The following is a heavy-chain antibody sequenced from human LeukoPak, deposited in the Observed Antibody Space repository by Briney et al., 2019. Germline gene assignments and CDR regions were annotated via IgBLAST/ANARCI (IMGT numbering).Heavy chain of an antibody. CDR2: IRSKANSYAT. CDR3: LPLGGAVIDY. CDR1: GFTFSGSA. V-gene: IGHV3-73*01. J-gene: IGHJ4*02. D-gene: IGHD3-16*01. Sequence: GGSLRPSCAASGFTFSGSAIHWVRQASGKGLEWVGRIRSKANSYATAYAASVKGRFTISRDDSKNTAYLQMNSLKTEDTAVYYCLPLGGAVIDYWGQGTLVTVSS.